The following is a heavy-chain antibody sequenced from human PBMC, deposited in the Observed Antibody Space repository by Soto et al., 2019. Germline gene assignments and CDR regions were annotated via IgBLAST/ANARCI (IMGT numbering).Heavy chain of an antibody. Sequence: QLQLQESGPGLVKPSETLSLTCTVSGGSISSSSYYWGWIRQPPGKGLEWIGSIYYSGSTYYNPPLKSRVTISAHTSTNQFSLKLSSVTAADTAVYYCANVPRIAAAGTGYWGQGTLVTVSS. CDR1: GGSISSSSYY. CDR2: IYYSGST. CDR3: ANVPRIAAAGTGY. V-gene: IGHV4-39*01. D-gene: IGHD6-13*01. J-gene: IGHJ4*02.